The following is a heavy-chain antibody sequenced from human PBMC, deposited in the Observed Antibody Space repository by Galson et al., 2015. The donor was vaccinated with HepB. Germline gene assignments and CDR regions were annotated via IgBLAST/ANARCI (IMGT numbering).Heavy chain of an antibody. CDR1: GGTSSSYA. D-gene: IGHD3-22*01. J-gene: IGHJ4*02. V-gene: IGHV1-69*06. CDR2: IIPIFGTA. CDR3: ATSLVVVSYFDY. Sequence: SVKVSCKASGGTSSSYAISWVRQAPGQGLEWMGGIIPIFGTANYAQKFQGRVTITADKSTSTAYMELSSLRSEDTAVYYCATSLVVVSYFDYWGQGTLVTVSS.